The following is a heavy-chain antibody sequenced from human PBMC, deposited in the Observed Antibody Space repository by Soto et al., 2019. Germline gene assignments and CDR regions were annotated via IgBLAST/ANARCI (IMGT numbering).Heavy chain of an antibody. CDR2: IKQDGSEK. CDR1: GFTFSSYW. CDR3: ARLGITMVRGVIIWDTDAFDI. D-gene: IGHD3-10*01. Sequence: PGGSLRLSCAASGFTFSSYWMSWVRQAPGKGLKWVANIKQDGSEKYYVDSVKGRFTISRDNANNSLYLQMNSLRAEDTAVYYCARLGITMVRGVIIWDTDAFDIWGQGTMVTVSS. J-gene: IGHJ3*02. V-gene: IGHV3-7*01.